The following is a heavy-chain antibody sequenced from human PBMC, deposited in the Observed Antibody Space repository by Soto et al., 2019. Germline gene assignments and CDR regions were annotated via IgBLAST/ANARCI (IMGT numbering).Heavy chain of an antibody. CDR3: AKGPGWDSGSYLNWFDP. Sequence: EVQLLESGGGLIQPGGSLTLSCVASGFTFSSYAMTWVRQAPGKGLEWVSGINGSGGSTYYADSVKGRFTISRDNSKNTLYLHMTSLRAEDTAVYYCAKGPGWDSGSYLNWFDPWGQGTLVTVSS. J-gene: IGHJ5*02. CDR2: INGSGGST. CDR1: GFTFSSYA. V-gene: IGHV3-23*01. D-gene: IGHD1-26*01.